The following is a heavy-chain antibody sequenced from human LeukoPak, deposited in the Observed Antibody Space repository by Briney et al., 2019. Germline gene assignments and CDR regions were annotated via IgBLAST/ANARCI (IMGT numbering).Heavy chain of an antibody. CDR1: GCTFSGSA. CDR3: MERVDV. CDR2: IRSKANSYAT. Sequence: PGGSLKLSCAASGCTFSGSAMHWVRQASGKGLEWVGRIRSKANSYATAYAASVKGRFTISRDDSKNTAYLQMNSLKTEDTAVYYCMERVDVWGQGTTVTVSS. D-gene: IGHD1-1*01. J-gene: IGHJ6*02. V-gene: IGHV3-73*01.